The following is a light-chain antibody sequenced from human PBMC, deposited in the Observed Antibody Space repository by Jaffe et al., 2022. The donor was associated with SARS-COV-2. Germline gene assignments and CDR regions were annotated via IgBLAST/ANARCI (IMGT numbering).Light chain of an antibody. CDR1: SSDVGVYNY. Sequence: QSALTQPRSVSGSPGQSVTISCTGTSSDVGVYNYVSWYQLHPGKAPKLMIYDVSKRPSGVPDRFSGSKSGNTASLTISGLHTEDEADYYCCSYAGFYTLVFGGGTKLTVL. CDR3: CSYAGFYTLV. V-gene: IGLV2-11*01. J-gene: IGLJ3*02. CDR2: DVS.